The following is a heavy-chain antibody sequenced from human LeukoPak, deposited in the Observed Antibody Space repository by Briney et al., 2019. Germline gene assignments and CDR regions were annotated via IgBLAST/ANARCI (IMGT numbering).Heavy chain of an antibody. J-gene: IGHJ6*02. CDR1: GFTFSSYG. V-gene: IGHV3-33*06. Sequence: GRSLRLSCAASGFTFSSYGMHWVCQAPGKGLEWVAVIWYDGSNKYYADSVKGRFTISRDNSKNTLFLQMNSLRAEDTAPYYCAKSVAIYFYYGLDVWGQGTTVAVSS. D-gene: IGHD3-3*01. CDR2: IWYDGSNK. CDR3: AKSVAIYFYYGLDV.